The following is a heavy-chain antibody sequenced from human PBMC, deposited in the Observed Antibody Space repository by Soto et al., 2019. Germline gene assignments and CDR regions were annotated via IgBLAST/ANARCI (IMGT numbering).Heavy chain of an antibody. CDR1: GGSISSYY. Sequence: SETLSLTWTVSGGSISSYYWSWILQPPGKGLEWTGYIYYSGNTNYNPSLKSRVTISVDTSKNQFSLKLSSVTAADTAVYYCARAPRGNYGYPSYFDYWGQGTPVTVSS. J-gene: IGHJ4*02. D-gene: IGHD3-10*01. CDR2: IYYSGNT. V-gene: IGHV4-59*01. CDR3: ARAPRGNYGYPSYFDY.